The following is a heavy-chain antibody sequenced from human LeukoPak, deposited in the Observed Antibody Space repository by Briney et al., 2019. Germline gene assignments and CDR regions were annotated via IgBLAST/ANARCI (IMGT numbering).Heavy chain of an antibody. CDR3: ARGDYSSSWYGDFQH. D-gene: IGHD6-13*01. CDR1: GGSISSSSYY. J-gene: IGHJ1*01. CDR2: IYTSGST. Sequence: PSETLSLTCTVSGGSISSSSYYWGWIRQPPGKGLEWIGSIYTSGSTNYNPSLKSRVTISLDTSKSQFSLKLSSVTAADTAVYYCARGDYSSSWYGDFQHWGQGTLVTVSS. V-gene: IGHV4-39*07.